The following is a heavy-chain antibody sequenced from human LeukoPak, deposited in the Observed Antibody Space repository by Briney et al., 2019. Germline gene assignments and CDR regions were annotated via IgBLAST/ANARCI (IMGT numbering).Heavy chain of an antibody. J-gene: IGHJ4*02. CDR1: GFTFSSYW. D-gene: IGHD7-27*01. CDR3: TRDRRVTWGAPPLDY. Sequence: GGSLRLSCAASGFTFSSYWMSWVRQAPGKGLEWVANIKQDGSEKYYVDSVKGRFTISRDNAKNSLYLQMNSLKTEDTAVYYCTRDRRVTWGAPPLDYWGQGTLVTVSS. V-gene: IGHV3-7*03. CDR2: IKQDGSEK.